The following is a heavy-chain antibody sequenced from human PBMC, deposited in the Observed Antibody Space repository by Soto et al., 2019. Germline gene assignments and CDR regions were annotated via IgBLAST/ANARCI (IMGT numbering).Heavy chain of an antibody. CDR3: ATCIGGDCYSDY. CDR2: IGLGIT. CDR1: GVTFNNYA. V-gene: IGHV3-23*01. Sequence: AGGALRLSCVASGVTFNNYAMSWVRQAPWEGLEWVSAIGLGITYSADSVKGRFTISRDNSKNTLFLQMTSLRVEDTAVYDCATCIGGDCYSDYWGQGALVTVSS. D-gene: IGHD2-21*02. J-gene: IGHJ4*02.